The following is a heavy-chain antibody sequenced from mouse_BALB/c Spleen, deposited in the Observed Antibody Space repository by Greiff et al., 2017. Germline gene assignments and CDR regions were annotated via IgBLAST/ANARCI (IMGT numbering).Heavy chain of an antibody. CDR1: GYTFTSYW. CDR3: AVYYDYDREDY. D-gene: IGHD2-4*01. CDR2: INPSNGRT. J-gene: IGHJ2*01. Sequence: QVQLQQPGAELVKPGASVKLSCKASGYTFTSYWMHWVKQRPGQGLEWIGEINPSNGRTNYNEKFKSKATLTVDKSSSTAYMQLSSLTSEDSAVYYCAVYYDYDREDYWGQGTTLTVSS. V-gene: IGHV1S81*02.